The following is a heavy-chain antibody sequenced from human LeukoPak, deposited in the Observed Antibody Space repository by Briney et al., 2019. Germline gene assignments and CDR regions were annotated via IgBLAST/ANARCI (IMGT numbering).Heavy chain of an antibody. CDR3: ARDLRLYCSSTSCIQGFDY. Sequence: GGSLRLSCAASGFTFSSYGMHWVRQAPGKGLECVAVIWYDGTNKYYADSVKGRFTISRDNSKNTLYLQMNSLRAEDTAVYYCARDLRLYCSSTSCIQGFDYWGQGTLVTVSS. D-gene: IGHD2-2*01. V-gene: IGHV3-33*01. CDR1: GFTFSSYG. CDR2: IWYDGTNK. J-gene: IGHJ4*02.